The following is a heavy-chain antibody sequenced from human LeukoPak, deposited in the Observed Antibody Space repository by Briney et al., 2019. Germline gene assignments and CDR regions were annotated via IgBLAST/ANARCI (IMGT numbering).Heavy chain of an antibody. CDR3: ARGGIAAAGDGWMVLTGYSDY. Sequence: RGSLRLSCAASGFTFSSYAMHWVRQAPGKGLEWVAVISYDGSNKYYADSVKGRFTISRDNSKNTLYLQMNSLRAEDTAVYYCARGGIAAAGDGWMVLTGYSDYWGQGTLVTVSS. V-gene: IGHV3-30*04. CDR1: GFTFSSYA. D-gene: IGHD6-13*01. CDR2: ISYDGSNK. J-gene: IGHJ4*02.